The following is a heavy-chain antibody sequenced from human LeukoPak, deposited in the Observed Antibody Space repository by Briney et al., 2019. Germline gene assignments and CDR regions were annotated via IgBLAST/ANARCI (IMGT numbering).Heavy chain of an antibody. CDR1: GGSISSYY. CDR2: IYYSGST. CDR3: ARGVQQWLESYWFDP. J-gene: IGHJ5*02. V-gene: IGHV4-59*08. D-gene: IGHD6-19*01. Sequence: SETLSLTCTVSGGSISSYYWSWIRQPPGKGLEWIGYIYYSGSTNYNPSLKSRVTISVDTSKNQFSLKLSSVTAADTAVYYCARGVQQWLESYWFDPWGQGTLVTVSS.